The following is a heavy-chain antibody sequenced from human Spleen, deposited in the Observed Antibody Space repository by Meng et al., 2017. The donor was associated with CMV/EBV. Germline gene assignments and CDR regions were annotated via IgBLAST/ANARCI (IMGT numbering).Heavy chain of an antibody. Sequence: SWAASGFTFSSYWMHWVRQAPGKGLVWVSRINSDGSSTSYADSVKGRFTISRDNAKNTLYLQMNSLRAEDTAVYYCARQRLRGWFDPWGQGTLVTVSS. CDR3: ARQRLRGWFDP. CDR2: INSDGSST. CDR1: GFTFSSYW. V-gene: IGHV3-74*01. J-gene: IGHJ5*02. D-gene: IGHD4-17*01.